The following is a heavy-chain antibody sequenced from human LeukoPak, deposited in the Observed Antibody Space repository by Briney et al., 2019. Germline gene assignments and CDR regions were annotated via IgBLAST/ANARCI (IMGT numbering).Heavy chain of an antibody. J-gene: IGHJ4*02. Sequence: ASVKVSCKASGYTFTAYYLHWVRQAPGQGLEWMGWINPNSGGINYAQRFQGRVTMTRDTSISTAYMELSSLRSDDTAVYYCGMYNSTWYVGYWGQGTLVPVSS. V-gene: IGHV1-2*02. D-gene: IGHD6-13*01. CDR1: GYTFTAYY. CDR3: GMYNSTWYVGY. CDR2: INPNSGGI.